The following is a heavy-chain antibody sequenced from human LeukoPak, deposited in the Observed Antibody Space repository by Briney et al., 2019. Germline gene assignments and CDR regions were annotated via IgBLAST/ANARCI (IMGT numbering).Heavy chain of an antibody. CDR3: ARDLPIAAAGTEGFDY. D-gene: IGHD6-13*01. CDR1: GFTFSDYY. J-gene: IGHJ4*02. Sequence: GGSLRLSCAASGFTFSDYYMIWIRQAPGKGLEWVSYISSSGSTIYYADSVKGRFTISRDNAKNSLYLQMNSLRAEDTAVYYCARDLPIAAAGTEGFDYWGQGTLVTVSS. V-gene: IGHV3-11*04. CDR2: ISSSGSTI.